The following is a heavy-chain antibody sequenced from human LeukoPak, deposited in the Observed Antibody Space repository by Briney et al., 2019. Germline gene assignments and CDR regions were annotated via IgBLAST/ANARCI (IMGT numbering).Heavy chain of an antibody. CDR2: IYYSGST. CDR1: GGSISSGDYY. V-gene: IGHV4-30-4*02. D-gene: IGHD3-3*01. CDR3: ALNYDFWSGYNSTYFYYYSMDV. J-gene: IGHJ6*03. Sequence: SDTLSLTCTVSGGSISSGDYYWSWIRQPPGKGLEWIGYIYYSGSTYYNPSLKSRVTISVDTSKNQFSLKLSSVTAADTAVYYCALNYDFWSGYNSTYFYYYSMDVWGKGTTVTVSS.